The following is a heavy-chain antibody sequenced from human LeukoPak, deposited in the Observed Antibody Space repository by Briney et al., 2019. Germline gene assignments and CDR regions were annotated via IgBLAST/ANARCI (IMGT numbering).Heavy chain of an antibody. CDR3: ASDKAVSSGWYDY. CDR2: IYYSGST. D-gene: IGHD6-19*01. V-gene: IGHV4-39*07. J-gene: IGHJ4*02. Sequence: SETLSLTCTVSGGSISSSSYYWGWIRQPPGKGLEWIGSIYYSGSTYYNPSLKSRVTISVDTSKNQFSLKLSSVTAADTAVYYCASDKAVSSGWYDYWGQGTLVTVSS. CDR1: GGSISSSSYY.